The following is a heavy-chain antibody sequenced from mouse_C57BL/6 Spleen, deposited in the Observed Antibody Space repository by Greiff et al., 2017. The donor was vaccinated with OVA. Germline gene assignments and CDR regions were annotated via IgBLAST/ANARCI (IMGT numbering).Heavy chain of an antibody. V-gene: IGHV1-7*01. CDR3: ARGGGAGSWFAY. CDR1: GYTFTSYW. Sequence: QVQLQQSGADLAKPGASVKLSCKASGYTFTSYWMHWVKQRPGQGLEWIGYINPSSGYTKYNQKFKVKATLTADKSSSTAYMQLSSLTYEDSAVYYCARGGGAGSWFAYWGQGTLVTVSA. J-gene: IGHJ3*01. CDR2: INPSSGYT.